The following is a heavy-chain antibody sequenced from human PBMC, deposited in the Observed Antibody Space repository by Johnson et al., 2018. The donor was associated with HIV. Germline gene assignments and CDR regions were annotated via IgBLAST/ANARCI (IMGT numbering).Heavy chain of an antibody. Sequence: VQVLESGGGLIQPGGSLRLSCAASGFTFSGSAMHWVRQASGKGLEWVGRIRSKANSYATAYAASVKGRFTTSRDDSQNTAYLQMNSLKTEDTAVYYCTPSYYDYVWGSYRYTEDDAFDVWGQGTMVTVSS. CDR2: IRSKANSYAT. D-gene: IGHD3-16*02. J-gene: IGHJ3*01. CDR1: GFTFSGSA. CDR3: TPSYYDYVWGSYRYTEDDAFDV. V-gene: IGHV3-73*01.